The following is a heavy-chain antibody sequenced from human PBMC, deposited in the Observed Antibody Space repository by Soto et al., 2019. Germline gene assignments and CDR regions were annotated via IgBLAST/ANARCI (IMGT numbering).Heavy chain of an antibody. J-gene: IGHJ4*02. Sequence: QVQLVESGGGVVQPGRSLRLSCAASGFTFSSYGMHWVRQAPGKGLEWVAVISYDGSNKYYADSVKGRFTISRDNSKNTLYLQMNSLRAEDTAVYYCAKDRQLAVDYWRQGTLVTVSS. CDR3: AKDRQLAVDY. V-gene: IGHV3-30*18. CDR1: GFTFSSYG. CDR2: ISYDGSNK. D-gene: IGHD6-6*01.